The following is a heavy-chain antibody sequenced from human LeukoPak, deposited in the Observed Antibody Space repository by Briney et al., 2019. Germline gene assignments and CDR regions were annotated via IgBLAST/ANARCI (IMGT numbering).Heavy chain of an antibody. J-gene: IGHJ5*02. Sequence: SETLSLTCTVSGGSISIYYWNWIRHPPGKGLEWTGYIYYSGSTNYNPSLKSRVTISVDTSKNQFSLKLSSVTAADTAVYYCARAGARYSSGWYWFDPWGQGTLVTVSS. CDR1: GGSISIYY. CDR3: ARAGARYSSGWYWFDP. D-gene: IGHD6-19*01. CDR2: IYYSGST. V-gene: IGHV4-59*01.